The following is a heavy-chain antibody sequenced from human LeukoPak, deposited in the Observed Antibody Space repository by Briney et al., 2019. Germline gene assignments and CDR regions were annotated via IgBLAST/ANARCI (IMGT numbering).Heavy chain of an antibody. CDR2: INQDGNEK. CDR3: VRRWLNYYYYGMDV. D-gene: IGHD5-24*01. Sequence: GGSLRLSCAASGFTFSSYWMSWVRQAPGKGLEWVANINQDGNEKYYVDSVKGRFTISRDNAKNSLYLQMNSLRAEDTAVYYCVRRWLNYYYYGMDVWGQGTTVTVSS. CDR1: GFTFSSYW. J-gene: IGHJ6*02. V-gene: IGHV3-7*01.